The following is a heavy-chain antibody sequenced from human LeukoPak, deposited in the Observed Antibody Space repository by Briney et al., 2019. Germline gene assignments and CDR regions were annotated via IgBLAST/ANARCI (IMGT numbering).Heavy chain of an antibody. V-gene: IGHV3-48*01. Sequence: GGSLRLSCAASGFIFSNYNMNWVRQAPGKGLEWVAYISGSSTIIYYADSVKGRFTVSRDNAKGSLYLQMNSLRAEDTAVYYCAKDRITVFGVVPDVWGKGTTVIVSS. J-gene: IGHJ6*04. CDR2: ISGSSTII. D-gene: IGHD3-3*01. CDR1: GFIFSNYN. CDR3: AKDRITVFGVVPDV.